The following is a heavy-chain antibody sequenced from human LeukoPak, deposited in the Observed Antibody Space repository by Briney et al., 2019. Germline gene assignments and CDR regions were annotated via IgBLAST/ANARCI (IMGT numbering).Heavy chain of an antibody. CDR1: GFTFSSYA. D-gene: IGHD6-13*01. V-gene: IGHV3-23*01. Sequence: PGGSLRLSCAASGFTFSSYAMSWVRQAPGKGLEWVSAISGSGGSTYYADSVKGRFTISRDNSKNTLYLQMNSLRAEDTAVYYCAKGGSSWYRLYYFDYWGQGTLVTVSS. J-gene: IGHJ4*02. CDR3: AKGGSSWYRLYYFDY. CDR2: ISGSGGST.